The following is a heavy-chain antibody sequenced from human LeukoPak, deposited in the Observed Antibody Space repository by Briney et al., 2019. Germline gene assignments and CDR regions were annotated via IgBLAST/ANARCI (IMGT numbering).Heavy chain of an antibody. J-gene: IGHJ4*02. CDR1: GFTFNTYT. V-gene: IGHV3-48*01. D-gene: IGHD3-22*01. Sequence: GGSLRLSCAASGFTFNTYTMNWVRQAPGKGLEWVSYISGSSGIIDYADSVRGRFTISRDNAKNSLYLQMNSLRAEDTAVYYCARGSTYYEGSGQVPFDYWGQGTLVAVSS. CDR3: ARGSTYYEGSGQVPFDY. CDR2: ISGSSGII.